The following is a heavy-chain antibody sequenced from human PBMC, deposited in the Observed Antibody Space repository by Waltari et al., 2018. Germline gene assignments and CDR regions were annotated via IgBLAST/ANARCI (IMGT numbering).Heavy chain of an antibody. CDR3: TRDKGWQCFDI. D-gene: IGHD6-19*01. J-gene: IGHJ3*02. Sequence: EVQLVESGGGLVQPGGSLRLSCAASGFMFRSYWMTWVRQVPGKGLERMANINVEGSEDYVVESVRGRFSISRDNAKNSLYLQMNSLRAEDTAVYYCTRDKGWQCFDIWGQGTMVTVSS. CDR2: INVEGSED. V-gene: IGHV3-7*03. CDR1: GFMFRSYW.